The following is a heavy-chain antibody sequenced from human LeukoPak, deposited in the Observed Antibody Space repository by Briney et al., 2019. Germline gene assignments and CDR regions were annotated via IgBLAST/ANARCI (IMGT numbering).Heavy chain of an antibody. CDR3: ARVGLLRWFDP. Sequence: SETLSLTCAVSGGSISSGGYSWSWIRQPPGKGLEWIGYIYHSGSTYYNPSLKSRVTISVDRSKNQFSLKLSSVTAADTAVYYCARVGLLRWFDPWGQGTLVTVSS. J-gene: IGHJ5*02. CDR1: GGSISSGGYS. CDR2: IYHSGST. V-gene: IGHV4-30-2*01.